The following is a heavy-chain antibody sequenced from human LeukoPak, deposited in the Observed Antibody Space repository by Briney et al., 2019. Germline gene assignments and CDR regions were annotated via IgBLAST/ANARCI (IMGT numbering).Heavy chain of an antibody. D-gene: IGHD3-22*01. V-gene: IGHV4-39*07. CDR1: GGSISSSSYY. CDR2: IYQSGST. Sequence: PSETLSLTCTVSGGSISSSSYYWGWIRQPPGKGLEWIGSIYQSGSTYSNPSLKSRVIISVDMSKNQFSLKLSSVTAADTAVYYCARVGYSDSSGSLGYWGQGTLVTVSS. J-gene: IGHJ4*02. CDR3: ARVGYSDSSGSLGY.